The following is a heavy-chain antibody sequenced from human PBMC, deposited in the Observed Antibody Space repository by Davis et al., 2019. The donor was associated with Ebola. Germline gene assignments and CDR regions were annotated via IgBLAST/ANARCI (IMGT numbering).Heavy chain of an antibody. Sequence: ASVKVSCKASGYTLTSYGIDWMRQAPGQGLEWMGRINPNSGGTNYAQKFQGRVTMTRDTSISTAYMELSRLRSDDTAVYYCARESGSVFYYGMDVWGKGTTVTVSS. CDR2: INPNSGGT. J-gene: IGHJ6*04. CDR3: ARESGSVFYYGMDV. D-gene: IGHD3-10*01. V-gene: IGHV1-2*06. CDR1: GYTLTSYG.